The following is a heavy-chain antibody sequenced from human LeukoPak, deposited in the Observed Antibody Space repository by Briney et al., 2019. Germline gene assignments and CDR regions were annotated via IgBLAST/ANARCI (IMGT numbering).Heavy chain of an antibody. CDR3: ARGFSLKTSTIVGATGGGGFDY. CDR2: INHSGST. J-gene: IGHJ4*02. Sequence: SETLSLTCAVYGGSFSGYYWSWIRQPPGKGLEWIGEINHSGSTNYNPSLMSRVTISVDTSKNQFSLKLSSVTAADTAVYYCARGFSLKTSTIVGATGGGGFDYWGQGTLVTVSS. V-gene: IGHV4-34*01. D-gene: IGHD1-26*01. CDR1: GGSFSGYY.